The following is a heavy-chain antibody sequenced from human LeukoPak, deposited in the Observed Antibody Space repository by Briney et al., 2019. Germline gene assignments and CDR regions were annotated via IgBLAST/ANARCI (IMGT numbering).Heavy chain of an antibody. Sequence: ASVKVSCKASGGTFGSYAISWVRQAPGQGLEWMGGIIPIFGTANYAQKFQGRVTITADESTSTAYMEVRSLRSDDTAVYYCAKSRSGWQGGPVDTFDIWGQGTMVTVSS. V-gene: IGHV1-69*13. CDR1: GGTFGSYA. CDR3: AKSRSGWQGGPVDTFDI. J-gene: IGHJ3*02. CDR2: IIPIFGTA. D-gene: IGHD6-19*01.